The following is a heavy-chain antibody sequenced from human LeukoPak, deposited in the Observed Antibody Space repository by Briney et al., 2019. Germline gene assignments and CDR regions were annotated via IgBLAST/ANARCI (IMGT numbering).Heavy chain of an antibody. CDR2: MSFDGTHI. CDR1: GFTFGSYA. J-gene: IGHJ4*02. V-gene: IGHV3-30-3*02. D-gene: IGHD4-17*01. Sequence: PGGSLRLSCAASGFTFGSYAMHWVRQAPGKGLEWVAVMSFDGTHIYYADSVKGRFTISRDNSKNTLYLQMNSLRAEDTAVYYCATYGDHFPFDFWGQGTLVTVSS. CDR3: ATYGDHFPFDF.